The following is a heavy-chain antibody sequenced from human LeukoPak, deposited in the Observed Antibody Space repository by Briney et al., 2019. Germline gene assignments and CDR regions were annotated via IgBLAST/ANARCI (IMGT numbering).Heavy chain of an antibody. D-gene: IGHD4-17*01. J-gene: IGHJ4*02. CDR2: INHSGST. Sequence: SETLSLTCAVYGGSFSGYYWSWIRQPPGKGLEWIGEINHSGSTNYNPSLKSRVTISVDTSKNQFSLKLSSVTAADTAVYYCARDRLGDYSEDYWGQGTLVTVSS. CDR3: ARDRLGDYSEDY. V-gene: IGHV4-34*01. CDR1: GGSFSGYY.